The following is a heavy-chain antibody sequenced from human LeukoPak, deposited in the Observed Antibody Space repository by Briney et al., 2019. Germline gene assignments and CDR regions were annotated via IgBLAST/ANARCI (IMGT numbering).Heavy chain of an antibody. CDR1: GFTFSSYG. CDR3: AKDVGLYDSSGYYFDY. Sequence: GGSLRLSCAASGFTFSSYGMHWVRQAPGKGLEWVAFIRYDGSNKYYADSVKGRFTISRDNSKNTLYLQMNSLRAEDTAVYYCAKDVGLYDSSGYYFDYWGQGTLVTVSS. D-gene: IGHD3-22*01. J-gene: IGHJ4*02. V-gene: IGHV3-30*02. CDR2: IRYDGSNK.